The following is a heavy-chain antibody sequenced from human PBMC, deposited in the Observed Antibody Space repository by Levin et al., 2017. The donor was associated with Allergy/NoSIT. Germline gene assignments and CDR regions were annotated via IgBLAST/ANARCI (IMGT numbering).Heavy chain of an antibody. V-gene: IGHV1-69*04. CDR2: IIPILGIA. J-gene: IGHJ3*02. CDR1: GGTFSSYP. Sequence: ASVKVSCKASGGTFSSYPISWVRQAPGQGLEWMGRIIPILGIANYAQKFQGRVTITADKSTSTAYMELSSLRSEDTAVYYCARGAGWELTDAFDIWGQGTMVTVSS. D-gene: IGHD1-26*01. CDR3: ARGAGWELTDAFDI.